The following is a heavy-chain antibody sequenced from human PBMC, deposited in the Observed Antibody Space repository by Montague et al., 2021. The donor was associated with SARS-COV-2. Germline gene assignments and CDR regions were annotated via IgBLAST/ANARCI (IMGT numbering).Heavy chain of an antibody. J-gene: IGHJ6*02. V-gene: IGHV3-53*01. CDR1: GFTVSSNY. CDR2: IYSGGST. CDR3: ARDRRIVGALYYYYGMDV. D-gene: IGHD1-26*01. Sequence: SLRLSCVASGFTVSSNYMSWVRQAPGKGLEWVSVIYSGGSTYYADSVKGRFTISRDNSKNTLYLQMNSLRAEGTAVYYCARDRRIVGALYYYYGMDVWGQGTTVTVSS.